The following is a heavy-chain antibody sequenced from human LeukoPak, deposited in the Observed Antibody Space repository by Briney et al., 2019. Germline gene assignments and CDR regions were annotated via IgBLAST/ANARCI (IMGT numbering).Heavy chain of an antibody. D-gene: IGHD5-18*01. CDR1: GGSFSGYY. Sequence: SETLSLTCAVYGGSFSGYYWSWIRQPPGKGLEWIGYIYYSASTNYNPSLKSRVTISVDTSNNQFSLKLSSVTAADTAVYYCARGSRGYSYGWGQGTLVTVSS. V-gene: IGHV4-59*01. CDR3: ARGSRGYSYG. J-gene: IGHJ4*02. CDR2: IYYSAST.